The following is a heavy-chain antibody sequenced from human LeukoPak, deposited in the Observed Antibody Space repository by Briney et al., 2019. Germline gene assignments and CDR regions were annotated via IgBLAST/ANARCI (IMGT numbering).Heavy chain of an antibody. CDR1: GGSFNDYY. Sequence: SETLSLTCAVYGGSFNDYYWSWIRQPPGEGLEWIGEINHSASTNYNPSLKSRVTMSVDTSKNQFSLKMTSVTAADTALYYCARADHSSGGLARFDPWGQGTLVTVSS. V-gene: IGHV4-34*01. CDR3: ARADHSSGGLARFDP. D-gene: IGHD3-22*01. J-gene: IGHJ5*02. CDR2: INHSAST.